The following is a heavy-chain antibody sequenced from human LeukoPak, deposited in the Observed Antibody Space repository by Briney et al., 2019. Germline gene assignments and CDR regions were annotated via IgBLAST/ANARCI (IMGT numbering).Heavy chain of an antibody. J-gene: IGHJ4*02. D-gene: IGHD3-22*01. V-gene: IGHV4-39*07. CDR1: GGSISSTGSF. Sequence: KPSETLSLTCTVSGGSISSTGSFWGWIRQPPGKGLEWIGSIYSGGITYYNPSLKSRVTISVDTSKNQFSLKLSSVTAADTAVYYCARDLYGGSESSGYFYPFDYWGQGTLVTVSS. CDR3: ARDLYGGSESSGYFYPFDY. CDR2: IYSGGIT.